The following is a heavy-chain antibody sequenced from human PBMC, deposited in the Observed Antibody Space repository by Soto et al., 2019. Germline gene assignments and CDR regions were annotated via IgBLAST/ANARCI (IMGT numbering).Heavy chain of an antibody. CDR3: AKYRIAVPGTFTEGGAFDI. D-gene: IGHD6-19*01. CDR2: ISGSGGST. V-gene: IGHV3-23*01. CDR1: GFTFSSYA. Sequence: EVQLLESGGGLVQPGGSLRLSCAASGFTFSSYAMSWVRQAPGKGLEWVSAISGSGGSTYYADSVKGRFTISRDNSKNTLYLQMNSLRAEDTAVYYCAKYRIAVPGTFTEGGAFDIWGQGTMVTVSS. J-gene: IGHJ3*02.